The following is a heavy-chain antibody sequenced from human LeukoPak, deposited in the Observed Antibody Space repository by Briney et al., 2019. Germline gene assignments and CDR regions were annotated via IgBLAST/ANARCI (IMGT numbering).Heavy chain of an antibody. Sequence: GGSLRLSCAASGFTFSSFWMHWVRQAPGKGLVWVSRINPDGSSTTYADSVKGRFTISRDNSKNTLYLQMNSLRAEDTAVYYCAKDARYCSSTSCYSFDYWGQGTLVTVSS. D-gene: IGHD2-2*02. V-gene: IGHV3-74*01. J-gene: IGHJ4*02. CDR1: GFTFSSFW. CDR3: AKDARYCSSTSCYSFDY. CDR2: INPDGSST.